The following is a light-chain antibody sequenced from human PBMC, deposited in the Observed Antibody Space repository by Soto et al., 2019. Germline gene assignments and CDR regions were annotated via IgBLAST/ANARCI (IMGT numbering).Light chain of an antibody. CDR2: GAS. CDR3: QQAHDYPIT. J-gene: IGKJ4*01. CDR1: HDISSH. Sequence: DIQLTQSPSFLSASVGDRVTVTCRSSHDISSHLAWYQQKPGKAPKVLIYGASTLQSGVPPRFGGSGSGTAFTLTISSLQPEDFANYFGQQAHDYPITFGGGTKVEIK. V-gene: IGKV1-9*01.